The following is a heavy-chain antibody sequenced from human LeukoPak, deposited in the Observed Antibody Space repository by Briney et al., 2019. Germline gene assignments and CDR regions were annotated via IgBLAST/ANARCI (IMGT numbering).Heavy chain of an antibody. CDR2: IYYSGST. J-gene: IGHJ6*04. D-gene: IGHD3-3*01. CDR3: ATTISGYDFWSGPPGMDV. V-gene: IGHV4-61*01. CDR1: GYSISSGYY. Sequence: PSETLSLTCTVSGYSISSGYYWGWIRQPPGKGLEWIGYIYYSGSTNYNPSLKSRVTISVDTSKNQFSLKLSSVTAADTAVYYCATTISGYDFWSGPPGMDVWGKGTTVTVSS.